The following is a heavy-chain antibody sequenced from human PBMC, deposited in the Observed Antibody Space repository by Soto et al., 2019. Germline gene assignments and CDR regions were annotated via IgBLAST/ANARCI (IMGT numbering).Heavy chain of an antibody. J-gene: IGHJ4*02. V-gene: IGHV1-8*01. D-gene: IGHD3-9*01. Sequence: VQLVQSGAEVKKPGASVKVSCKASGYTFTSYDINWVRQATGQGLEWMGWMNPNSGNTGYAQKFQGRVTMTRNTSISTAYMELSSLRSEDTAVYYCARGYYDILTGYYSLPDYWGQGTLVTVSS. CDR3: ARGYYDILTGYYSLPDY. CDR1: GYTFTSYD. CDR2: MNPNSGNT.